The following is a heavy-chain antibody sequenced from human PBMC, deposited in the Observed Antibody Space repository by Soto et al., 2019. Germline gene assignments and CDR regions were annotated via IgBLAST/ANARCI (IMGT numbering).Heavy chain of an antibody. CDR3: GGGGGNFDQ. Sequence: EVQLVESGGGLVQPGGSLTLTCVASGFTLRGYWMSWVRQAPGKGLEWVANIDKDGSDKRYLDSVRGRITISKDNVKNSLYLQMNSLRAEDTVVYCCGGGGGNFDQWGQGTLVTVSS. V-gene: IGHV3-7*04. D-gene: IGHD3-16*01. J-gene: IGHJ4*02. CDR2: IDKDGSDK. CDR1: GFTLRGYW.